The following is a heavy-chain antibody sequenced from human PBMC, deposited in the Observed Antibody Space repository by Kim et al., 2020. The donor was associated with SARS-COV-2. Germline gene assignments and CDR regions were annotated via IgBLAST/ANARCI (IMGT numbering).Heavy chain of an antibody. J-gene: IGHJ4*02. Sequence: SETLSLTCTVSGGSVSSGSYYWSWIRQPPGKGLEWIGYIYYSGSTNYNPSLKSRVTISVDTSKNQFSLKLSSVTAADTAVYYCARAPSHEYSSSWYVRFVYWGQGTLVTVSS. CDR2: IYYSGST. V-gene: IGHV4-61*01. CDR3: ARAPSHEYSSSWYVRFVY. D-gene: IGHD6-13*01. CDR1: GGSVSSGSYY.